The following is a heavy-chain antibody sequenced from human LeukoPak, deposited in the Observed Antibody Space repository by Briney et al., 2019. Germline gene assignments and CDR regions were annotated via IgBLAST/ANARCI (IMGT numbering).Heavy chain of an antibody. CDR1: GYTFISYD. CDR3: ARTPPDYGIDY. CDR2: MSPNSGNT. V-gene: IGHV1-8*01. D-gene: IGHD4-17*01. J-gene: IGHJ4*02. Sequence: ASVNVSCKASGYTFISYDINWVRQATGQGLEWMGWMSPNSGNTGYAQKFQGRITMTKSTSISTAYMELSDLESEDTAVYYCARTPPDYGIDYWGQGTLVTVSS.